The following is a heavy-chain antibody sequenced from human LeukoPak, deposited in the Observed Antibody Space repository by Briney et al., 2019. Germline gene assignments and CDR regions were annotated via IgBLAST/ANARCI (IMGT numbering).Heavy chain of an antibody. V-gene: IGHV5-51*01. Sequence: GASLQISCKGSGSTFTTSWIGWVRQMPGKGLEWMGIIYPGDSDTRYSPSFQGQVTISVDKSISTAFLQWSSLKASDTAMYYCARARFCSSGTCYAENWGQGTLVTVSS. CDR2: IYPGDSDT. CDR1: GSTFTTSW. J-gene: IGHJ4*02. CDR3: ARARFCSSGTCYAEN. D-gene: IGHD2-15*01.